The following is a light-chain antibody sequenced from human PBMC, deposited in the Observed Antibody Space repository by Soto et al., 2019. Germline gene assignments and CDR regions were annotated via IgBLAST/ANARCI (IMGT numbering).Light chain of an antibody. J-gene: IGKJ1*01. V-gene: IGKV3D-20*02. CDR2: DAS. CDR3: QQYNNWHSWT. CDR1: QSVSSSY. Sequence: IVLTQSPGTLSLSPGERGTLSCLASQSVSSSYLAWYQQKPGQAPRHLINDASSRATSIPDRFSGSGSGTDFTLTISRLEPEDFAVYYCQQYNNWHSWTFGQGTKVDIK.